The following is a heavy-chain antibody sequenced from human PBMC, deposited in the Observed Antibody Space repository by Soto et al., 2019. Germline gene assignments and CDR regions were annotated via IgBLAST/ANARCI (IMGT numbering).Heavy chain of an antibody. CDR3: ARDLYYYCSGSSKTKFAY. Sequence: QVQLVESGGGVVQPGRSLRLSCAASGFTFSSYGMHWVRQAPGKGLEWVAVIWYDGSNKYYADSVKGRFTISRDNSKNTLYLRMNSLRAEDTAVYYLARDLYYYCSGSSKTKFAYWCQGTMVTVS. D-gene: IGHD3-10*01. CDR1: GFTFSSYG. CDR2: IWYDGSNK. J-gene: IGHJ4*02. V-gene: IGHV3-33*01.